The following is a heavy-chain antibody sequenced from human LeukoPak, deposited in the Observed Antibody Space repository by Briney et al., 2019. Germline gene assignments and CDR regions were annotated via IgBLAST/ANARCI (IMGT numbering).Heavy chain of an antibody. D-gene: IGHD3-16*01. CDR2: IRHDGSIK. CDR3: AKDSLADIDY. V-gene: IGHV3-30*02. Sequence: GGSLRLSCAASGFIFSTHGMYWVRQAPGKGLEWVAFIRHDGSIKNYADSVKGRSTISRDNSKNTLYLQMNSLRAEDTAVYYCAKDSLADIDYWGQGTLVTVSS. J-gene: IGHJ4*02. CDR1: GFIFSTHG.